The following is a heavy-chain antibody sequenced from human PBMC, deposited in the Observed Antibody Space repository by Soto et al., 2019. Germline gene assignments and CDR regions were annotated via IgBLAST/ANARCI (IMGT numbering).Heavy chain of an antibody. CDR3: AREKWFGQTPFDS. CDR2: ISGYDGNT. CDR1: GFTLNDFG. V-gene: IGHV1-18*01. Sequence: GASMKVSCKASGFTLNDFGVSWVRQAPGQGLEWMGWISGYDGNTNFAQKYEGRVTMTIDSSTSTAYMELRNLRSDDTAMYYCAREKWFGQTPFDSWGQGTLVTVSS. J-gene: IGHJ4*02. D-gene: IGHD3-10*01.